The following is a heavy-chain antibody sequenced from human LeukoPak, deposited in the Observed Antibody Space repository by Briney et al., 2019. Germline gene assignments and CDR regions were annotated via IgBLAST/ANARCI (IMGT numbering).Heavy chain of an antibody. CDR2: INPNSGGT. V-gene: IGHV1-2*02. J-gene: IGHJ4*02. CDR1: GYTFTAYY. CDR3: ARDQGVRFLEWLPDY. D-gene: IGHD3-3*01. Sequence: ASVKVSCKASGYTFTAYYMHWVRQAPGQGLEWMGWINPNSGGTNYAQKFQGRVTMTRGTSISTAYMELSRLKYDDTAVYYCARDQGVRFLEWLPDYWGQGTLVTVSS.